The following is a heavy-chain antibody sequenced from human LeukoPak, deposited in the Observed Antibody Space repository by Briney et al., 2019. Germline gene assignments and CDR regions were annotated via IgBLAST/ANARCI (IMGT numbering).Heavy chain of an antibody. V-gene: IGHV3-30*18. CDR1: GFTFSTYG. CDR2: ISYDGSNK. D-gene: IGHD6-19*01. Sequence: GGSLRLSCAASGFTFSTYGMPWVRQAPGKGLEWVAVISYDGSNKYYADSVKGRFTISRGNSKNTLFLQMNSLRAEDTAVYYCAKGQWLALQYYFDYWGQGTLVTVSS. J-gene: IGHJ4*02. CDR3: AKGQWLALQYYFDY.